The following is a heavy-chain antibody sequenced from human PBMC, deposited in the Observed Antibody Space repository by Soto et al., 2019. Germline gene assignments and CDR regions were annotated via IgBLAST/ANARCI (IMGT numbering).Heavy chain of an antibody. CDR1: GFTFSAYW. Sequence: PGGSLRLSCAASGFTFSAYWMHWVRQAPGKGLVWVSRTNTDGTATTYADSVEGRFTISRDNAKNMLYLQMNSLRAEDTAVYYCTRGRYYGMDVWGQATTGTVAS. CDR3: TRGRYYGMDV. CDR2: TNTDGTAT. V-gene: IGHV3-74*03. J-gene: IGHJ6*02.